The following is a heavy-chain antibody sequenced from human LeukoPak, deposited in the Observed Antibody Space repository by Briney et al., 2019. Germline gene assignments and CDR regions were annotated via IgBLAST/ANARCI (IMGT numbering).Heavy chain of an antibody. Sequence: ASVKVSCKASGYTFTSYGISWVRQAPGQGLDWMGWISAYNGNTNYAQKLQGRVTMTTDTSTSTAYMELRSLRSDDTAVYYCARGGKPYSSDAYYFDYWGQGTLVTVSS. CDR1: GYTFTSYG. V-gene: IGHV1-18*01. CDR3: ARGGKPYSSDAYYFDY. CDR2: ISAYNGNT. D-gene: IGHD6-19*01. J-gene: IGHJ4*02.